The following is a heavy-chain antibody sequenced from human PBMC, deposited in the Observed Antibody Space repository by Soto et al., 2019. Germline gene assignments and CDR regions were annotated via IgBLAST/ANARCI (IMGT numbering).Heavy chain of an antibody. J-gene: IGHJ4*02. CDR2: IYPGDSDT. Sequence: RGESLKISCKGSGYSFTSYWIGWVRQMPGKGLEWMGIIYPGDSDTRYSPSFQGQVTISADKSISTAYLQWSSLKASDTAMYYCARTVNLVDSSGYPDYWGQGTLVTVSS. V-gene: IGHV5-51*01. CDR3: ARTVNLVDSSGYPDY. CDR1: GYSFTSYW. D-gene: IGHD3-22*01.